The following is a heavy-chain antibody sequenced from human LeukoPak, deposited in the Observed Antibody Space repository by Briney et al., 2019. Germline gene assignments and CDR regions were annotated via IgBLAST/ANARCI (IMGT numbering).Heavy chain of an antibody. CDR1: GFTFSSYW. Sequence: GGSLRLSCAASGFTFSSYWMTWVRQAPGKGLEWVSAISGSGGSTYYAGSVKGRFTISRDNSKNTLYLQMNSLRADDTAVYYCAKSHHVTAIDYWGQGTLVTVSS. J-gene: IGHJ4*02. CDR2: ISGSGGST. CDR3: AKSHHVTAIDY. D-gene: IGHD2-21*02. V-gene: IGHV3-23*01.